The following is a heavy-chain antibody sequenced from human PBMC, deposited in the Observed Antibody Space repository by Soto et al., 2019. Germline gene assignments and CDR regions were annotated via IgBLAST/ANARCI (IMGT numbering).Heavy chain of an antibody. CDR1: GFTFSNAW. Sequence: GESLKISCAASGFTFSNAWMSWVRQAPGKGLEWVGRIKSKTDGGTTDYAAPVKGRFTISRDDSKNTLYLQMNSLKTEDTAVYYCTTYGGGWNYVPFDYWGQGTLVTVSS. CDR2: IKSKTDGGTT. V-gene: IGHV3-15*01. CDR3: TTYGGGWNYVPFDY. J-gene: IGHJ4*02. D-gene: IGHD1-7*01.